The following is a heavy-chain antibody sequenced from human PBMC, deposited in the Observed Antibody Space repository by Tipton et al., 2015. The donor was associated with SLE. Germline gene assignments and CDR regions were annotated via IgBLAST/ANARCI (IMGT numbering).Heavy chain of an antibody. Sequence: TLSLTCTVSGGSISSSSYYWGWIRQPPGKGLEWIGSLYHSGSAFYNPSIKSRVTISLDTSKSQFSLRLTSITAADTAMYYCATTVTTTPSYGAFDIWGQGTMVTVSS. CDR2: LYHSGSA. V-gene: IGHV4-39*07. CDR1: GGSISSSSYY. CDR3: ATTVTTTPSYGAFDI. D-gene: IGHD4-17*01. J-gene: IGHJ3*02.